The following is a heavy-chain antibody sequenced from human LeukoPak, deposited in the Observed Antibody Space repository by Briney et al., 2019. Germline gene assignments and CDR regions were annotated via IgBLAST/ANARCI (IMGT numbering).Heavy chain of an antibody. CDR1: GFTFSSYA. V-gene: IGHV3-23*01. D-gene: IGHD6-13*01. CDR2: ISGSADST. J-gene: IGHJ5*02. CDR3: AKGAIATAVRSWFDP. Sequence: GGSLRLSCAASGFTFSSYAMNWVRQAPGKGLEWVSVISGSADSTYYADSVKGRFTTSRDNSKNMVYLQMNSLRADDTAVYYCAKGAIATAVRSWFDPWGQGTLVTVSS.